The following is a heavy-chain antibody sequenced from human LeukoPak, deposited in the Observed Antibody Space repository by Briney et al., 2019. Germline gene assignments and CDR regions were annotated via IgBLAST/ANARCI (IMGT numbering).Heavy chain of an antibody. V-gene: IGHV3-21*01. J-gene: IGHJ4*02. CDR2: ISSSSSYI. CDR3: ARDLYSSSSPPLDY. Sequence: PGGSLRLSCAASGFTVSGSYMIWVRQAPGKGLEWVSSISSSSSYIYYADSMKGRFTISRDNAKNSLYLQMNSLRAEDTAVYYCARDLYSSSSPPLDYWGQGTLVTVSS. D-gene: IGHD6-13*01. CDR1: GFTVSGSY.